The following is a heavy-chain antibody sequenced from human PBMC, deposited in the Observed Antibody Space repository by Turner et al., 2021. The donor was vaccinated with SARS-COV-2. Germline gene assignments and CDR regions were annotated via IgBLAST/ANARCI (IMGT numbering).Heavy chain of an antibody. D-gene: IGHD2-2*01. CDR2: ISGDGGST. Sequence: EVQLVESGVGVVQPGGSLRLSCAASGFTFDDYAMHWVRQAPGKGLEWVSLISGDGGSTYYADSVKGRFTISRDNAKNSLYLQMNSLRAEDTAVYYCARDCSIPSCEAWGQGTLVTVS. CDR3: ARDCSIPSCEA. CDR1: GFTFDDYA. J-gene: IGHJ5*02. V-gene: IGHV3-43*02.